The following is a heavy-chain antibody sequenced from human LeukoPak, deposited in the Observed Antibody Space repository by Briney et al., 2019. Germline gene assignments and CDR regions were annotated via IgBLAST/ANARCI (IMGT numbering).Heavy chain of an antibody. CDR2: IRGSGGT. CDR1: GFTFNNYA. Sequence: GGSLRLSCAASGFTFNNYAMNWVRQAPGKGLEWVSAIRGSGGTYYADSVKGRFTISRDNSKNTLYLEINSLRAEDTAVYYCAKVGCSNTNCYADYWGQGTLVTVSS. J-gene: IGHJ4*02. V-gene: IGHV3-23*01. D-gene: IGHD2-2*01. CDR3: AKVGCSNTNCYADY.